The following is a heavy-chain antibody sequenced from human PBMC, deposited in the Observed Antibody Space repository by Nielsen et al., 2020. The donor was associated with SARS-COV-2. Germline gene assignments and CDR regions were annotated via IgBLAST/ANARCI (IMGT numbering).Heavy chain of an antibody. V-gene: IGHV3-21*01. Sequence: GESLKISCAASGFTFSSYSMNWVRQAPGKGLEWVSSISSSSSYIYYADSVKGRFTISRDNAKNSLYLQMNSLRAEDTAVYYCANGLWSDYWGQGTLVTVSS. CDR2: ISSSSSYI. J-gene: IGHJ4*02. D-gene: IGHD2-21*01. CDR3: ANGLWSDY. CDR1: GFTFSSYS.